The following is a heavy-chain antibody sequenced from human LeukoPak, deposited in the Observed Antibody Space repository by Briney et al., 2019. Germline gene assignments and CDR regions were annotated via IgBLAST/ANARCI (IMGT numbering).Heavy chain of an antibody. V-gene: IGHV1-2*02. J-gene: IGHJ1*01. CDR2: INPNSGGT. Sequence: ASVKVSCKASGYTFTGYYMHWVRQAPGQGLEWMGWINPNSGGTNYAQKFQGRVTMTRDTSISTAYMELSRLRSDDTAVYYCARDSYHDSSGYYSSEYFQHWGQGTLVTVSS. CDR3: ARDSYHDSSGYYSSEYFQH. D-gene: IGHD3-22*01. CDR1: GYTFTGYY.